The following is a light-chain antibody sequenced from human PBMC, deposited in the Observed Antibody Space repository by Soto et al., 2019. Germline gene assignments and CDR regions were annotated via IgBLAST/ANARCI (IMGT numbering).Light chain of an antibody. CDR2: GAS. CDR1: QSVSSSY. Sequence: EVVLSKSPGTVSLSTGERATLSCRASQSVSSSYLAWYQQKPGQAPRLLIYGASSRATGIPDRFSGSGSGTDFTLTISRLEPEDFAVYYCQQYGSSPSITFGQGTRLELK. J-gene: IGKJ5*01. CDR3: QQYGSSPSIT. V-gene: IGKV3-20*01.